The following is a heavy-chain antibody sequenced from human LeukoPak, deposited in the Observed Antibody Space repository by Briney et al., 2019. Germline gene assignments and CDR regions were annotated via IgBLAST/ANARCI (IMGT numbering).Heavy chain of an antibody. J-gene: IGHJ4*02. V-gene: IGHV4-30-2*03. CDR2: IYHSGST. D-gene: IGHD6-13*01. CDR1: GGSISSGGYY. Sequence: PSQTLSLTCTVSGGSISSGGYYWSWIRQPPGKGLEWIGSIYHSGSTYYNPSLKSRVTISVDTSKNQFSLKLSSVTAADTAVYYCASPGRGSSRYYFDYWGQGTLVTVSS. CDR3: ASPGRGSSRYYFDY.